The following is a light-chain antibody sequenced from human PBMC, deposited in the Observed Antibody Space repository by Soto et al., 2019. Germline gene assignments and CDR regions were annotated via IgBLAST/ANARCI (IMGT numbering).Light chain of an antibody. V-gene: IGKV3-20*01. CDR1: QSVTNSY. CDR3: QQYGSSPWT. Sequence: EIVLTQSPGTLSLSPGDRATLSCRASQSVTNSYIAWYQQKPGQAPRLLIYGASSRATGIPDRFTGSGSGTDFTLTITRLEPEDFAVYHCQQYGSSPWTFGQGTKLEIK. J-gene: IGKJ1*01. CDR2: GAS.